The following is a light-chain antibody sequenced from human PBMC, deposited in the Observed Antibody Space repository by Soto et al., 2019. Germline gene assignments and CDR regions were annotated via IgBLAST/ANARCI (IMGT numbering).Light chain of an antibody. CDR1: QTINTY. CDR2: AAS. V-gene: IGKV1-39*01. CDR3: QQSYRTPRT. J-gene: IGKJ1*01. Sequence: DIQMTQSPSSLSASIGDTVTIACRASQTINTYLNWYQQKPGKAPKLLIYAASILQSGVPSRFSGSGSGTDFTLTTNSLQREDFATYYCQQSYRTPRTFGQGTKVDIK.